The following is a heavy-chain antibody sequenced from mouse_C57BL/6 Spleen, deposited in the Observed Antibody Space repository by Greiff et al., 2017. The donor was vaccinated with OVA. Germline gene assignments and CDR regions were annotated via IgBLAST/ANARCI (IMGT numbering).Heavy chain of an antibody. D-gene: IGHD1-1*01. CDR1: GYTFTDYY. CDR2: IGPGSGST. J-gene: IGHJ1*03. Sequence: VKVIESGAELVKPGASVKISCKASGYTFTDYYINWVKQRPGQGLEWIGKIGPGSGSTYYNEKFKGKATLTADKSSSTAYMQLSSLTSEDSAVYFCAREVYYGSSPLWYFDVWGTGTTVTVSS. CDR3: AREVYYGSSPLWYFDV. V-gene: IGHV1-77*01.